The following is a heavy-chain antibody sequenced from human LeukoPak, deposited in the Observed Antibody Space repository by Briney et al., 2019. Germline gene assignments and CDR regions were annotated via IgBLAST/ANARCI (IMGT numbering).Heavy chain of an antibody. CDR3: AREPVASGGMDV. CDR2: IWYDGSNK. Sequence: GGSLRLSCAASGFTFSSYGMHWVRQAPGKGLEWVAVIWYDGSNKYYADSVKGRFTISRDNSKNTLYLQMNSLRAEDTAVYYCAREPVASGGMDVWGQGTTVTVSS. D-gene: IGHD2-15*01. CDR1: GFTFSSYG. J-gene: IGHJ6*02. V-gene: IGHV3-33*01.